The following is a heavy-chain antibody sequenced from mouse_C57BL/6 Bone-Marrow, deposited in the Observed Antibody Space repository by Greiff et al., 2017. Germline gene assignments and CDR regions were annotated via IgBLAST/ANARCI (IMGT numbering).Heavy chain of an antibody. D-gene: IGHD2-5*01. V-gene: IGHV8-8*01. J-gene: IGHJ1*03. CDR2: IWWGDDK. Sequence: QVTLKESGPGLLQPSQTLSLTCSFSGFSLSTFGMGVGWIRPPSGKGLVWLAHIWWGDDKYYNPARKSRLTISKDTSKNQVFLKSANVDTADTATYYCARDSNYWYFDVWGTGTTVTVSA. CDR1: GFSLSTFGMG. CDR3: ARDSNYWYFDV.